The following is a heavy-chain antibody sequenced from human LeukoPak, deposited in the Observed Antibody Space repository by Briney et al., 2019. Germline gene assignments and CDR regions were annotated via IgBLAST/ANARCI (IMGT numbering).Heavy chain of an antibody. D-gene: IGHD5-24*01. CDR1: GFTLSGSA. Sequence: GGSLRLSCAASGFTLSGSAMTWVRQAPGKGLEWVSSISDNGDSTYYADSVKGRFTICRDNSRDTLYVQMHSLRAEDAAVYYCATSHSEAQRGYFDYWGQGTLVTVSS. CDR2: ISDNGDST. V-gene: IGHV3-23*01. CDR3: ATSHSEAQRGYFDY. J-gene: IGHJ4*02.